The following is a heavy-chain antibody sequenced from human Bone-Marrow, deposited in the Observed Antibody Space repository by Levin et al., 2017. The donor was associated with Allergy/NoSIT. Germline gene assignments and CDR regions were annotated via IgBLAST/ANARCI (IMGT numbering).Heavy chain of an antibody. CDR1: GGSVSSGSHY. V-gene: IGHV4-61*01. Sequence: SETLSLTCTVSGGSVSSGSHYWRWIRQPPGTGLEWIGNVYYTGSTNYNPSLKSRVSISLDTSQKQFSLRRRSVTAADTAVYYCARYFSEVLLDQVTEAFDVWGQGTMVTVSS. CDR2: VYYTGST. J-gene: IGHJ3*01. CDR3: ARYFSEVLLDQVTEAFDV. D-gene: IGHD2/OR15-2a*01.